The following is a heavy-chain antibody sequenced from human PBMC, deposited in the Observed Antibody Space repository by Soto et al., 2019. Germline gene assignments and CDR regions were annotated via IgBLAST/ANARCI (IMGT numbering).Heavy chain of an antibody. CDR3: VSSKVGATFLSFDY. V-gene: IGHV3-11*05. D-gene: IGHD1-26*01. J-gene: IGHJ4*02. Sequence: QVQLVESGGGLVKPGGSLRLSCAASGFTFSDYYMSWVRQAPGKGLEWISYSSSSTSYTNYADSVKGRFTISRDNAKNSLYLQMNSLRAEDTAVYYCVSSKVGATFLSFDYWGPGALVTGSS. CDR2: SSSSTSYT. CDR1: GFTFSDYY.